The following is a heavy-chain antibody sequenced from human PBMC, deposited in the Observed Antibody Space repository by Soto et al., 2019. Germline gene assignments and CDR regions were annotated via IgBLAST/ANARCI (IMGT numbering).Heavy chain of an antibody. D-gene: IGHD3-9*01. CDR1: GFTVSNYG. J-gene: IGHJ4*02. Sequence: GGSLRLSCAASGFTVSNYGMHWVRQAPGKGLEWVAVIWYDGNNKYYRDSVKGRFTISRDNSKNTLYLQMNSLRAEDTAVYYCAKDMAYDILTGHFDYWGQGTLVNVSS. CDR3: AKDMAYDILTGHFDY. CDR2: IWYDGNNK. V-gene: IGHV3-30*02.